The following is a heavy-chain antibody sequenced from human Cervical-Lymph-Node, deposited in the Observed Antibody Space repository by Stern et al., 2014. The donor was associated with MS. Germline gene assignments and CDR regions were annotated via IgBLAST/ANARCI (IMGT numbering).Heavy chain of an antibody. CDR2: VNANGGSA. V-gene: IGHV1-46*01. J-gene: IGHJ6*02. Sequence: QMQLVQSGAQVKKPGASVKVSCKGSGYPFIRYYIQWVRQAPGQGLEWMGIVNANGGSARYAQKFQGRVTMASDTSTSTVSMELSSLRSEDTAVYYCATLYDSSGNYGMEVWGQGTTVIVSS. D-gene: IGHD5/OR15-5a*01. CDR1: GYPFIRYY. CDR3: ATLYDSSGNYGMEV.